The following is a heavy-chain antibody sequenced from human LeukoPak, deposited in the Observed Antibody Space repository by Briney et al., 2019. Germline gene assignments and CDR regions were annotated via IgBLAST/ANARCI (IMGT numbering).Heavy chain of an antibody. CDR3: ARGVLAGDNYSGNPFYNRFDP. J-gene: IGHJ5*02. CDR1: GYTFIDYF. V-gene: IGHV1-2*02. Sequence: ASVKVSCKASGYTFIDYFMHWVRRAPGQGLEWMGWINPNSGGTNYAQRFQGRVTMTRDTSISPAYMELSRLTSDDTAVYYCARGVLAGDNYSGNPFYNRFDPWGQGTLVTVSS. D-gene: IGHD2-15*01. CDR2: INPNSGGT.